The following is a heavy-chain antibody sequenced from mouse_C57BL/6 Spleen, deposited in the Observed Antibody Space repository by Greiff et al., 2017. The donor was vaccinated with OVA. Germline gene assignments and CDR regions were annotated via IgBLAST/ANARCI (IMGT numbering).Heavy chain of an antibody. Sequence: VKLQESGAELVKPGASVKMSCKASGYTFTTYPIEWMKQNHGKSLEWIGNFHPYNDDTKYNEKFKGKATLTVEKSSSTVYLELSRLTSDNSAVYYCARRYGTGYYFDYWGQGTTLTVSS. CDR2: FHPYNDDT. CDR3: ARRYGTGYYFDY. CDR1: GYTFTTYP. J-gene: IGHJ2*01. D-gene: IGHD2-10*02. V-gene: IGHV1-47*01.